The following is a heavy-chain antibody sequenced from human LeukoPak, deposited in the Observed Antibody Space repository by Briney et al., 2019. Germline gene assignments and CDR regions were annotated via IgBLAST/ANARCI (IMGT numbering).Heavy chain of an antibody. V-gene: IGHV1-69*13. CDR2: IIPIFGTA. CDR3: ARSWDIVVVVAATSDAFDI. Sequence: SVKLSCKASGGTFSSYAISWVRQAPGQGLEWMGGIIPIFGTANYAQKFQGRVTITADESTSTAYMELSSLRSEDTAVYYCARSWDIVVVVAATSDAFDIWGQGTMVTVSS. J-gene: IGHJ3*02. CDR1: GGTFSSYA. D-gene: IGHD2-15*01.